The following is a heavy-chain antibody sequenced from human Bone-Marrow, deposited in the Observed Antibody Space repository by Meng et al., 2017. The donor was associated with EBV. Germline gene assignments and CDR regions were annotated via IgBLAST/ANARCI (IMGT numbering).Heavy chain of an antibody. CDR1: GGSISSSNL. D-gene: IGHD1-26*01. V-gene: IGHV4-4*02. Sequence: HGPLKESGPGLVKPSGTLSLTCVVSGGSISSSNLWSWVRQPPGKGLEWIGEIYHSGRTNYNPSLKSRVTISVDKSKNQLSLKLSSVTAADTAVYYCARDLRETSGTFPFDYWGQGTLVTVSS. CDR3: ARDLRETSGTFPFDY. CDR2: IYHSGRT. J-gene: IGHJ4*02.